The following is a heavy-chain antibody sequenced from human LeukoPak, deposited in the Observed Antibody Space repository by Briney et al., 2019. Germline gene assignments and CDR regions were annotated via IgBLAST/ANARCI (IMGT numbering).Heavy chain of an antibody. D-gene: IGHD3-10*01. V-gene: IGHV5-51*01. Sequence: GESLRISCKGSGYSFTSYWIGWVRQMPGKGLEWMRVIYPGDSDTSYSPSFRGQVTISADKSISTAYLKWSSLKASDTAMYYCARVHYYATRAWGNYFDYGGQGTLVTVSS. CDR3: ARVHYYATRAWGNYFDY. CDR1: GYSFTSYW. J-gene: IGHJ4*02. CDR2: IYPGDSDT.